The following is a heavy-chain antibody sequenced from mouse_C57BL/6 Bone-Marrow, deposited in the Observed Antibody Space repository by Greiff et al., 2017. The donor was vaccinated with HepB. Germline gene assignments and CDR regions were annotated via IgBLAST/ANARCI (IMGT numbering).Heavy chain of an antibody. D-gene: IGHD2-1*01. CDR2: IDPENGDT. J-gene: IGHJ2*01. CDR1: GFNIKDDY. CDR3: TTHLLWDYFDY. Sequence: EVKLQQSGAELVRPGASVKLSCTASGFNIKDDYMHWVKQRPEQGLEWIGWIDPENGDTEYASKFQGKATITADTSSNTAYLQLSSLTSEDTAVYYCTTHLLWDYFDYWGQGTTLTVSS. V-gene: IGHV14-4*01.